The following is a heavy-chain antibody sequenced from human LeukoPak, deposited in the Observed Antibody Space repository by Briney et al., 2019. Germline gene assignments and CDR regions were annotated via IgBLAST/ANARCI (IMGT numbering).Heavy chain of an antibody. CDR3: ARDRKTCPHYYYYYMDV. J-gene: IGHJ6*03. CDR2: IYYSGST. V-gene: IGHV4-59*01. Sequence: SETLSLTCTVSGGSISSYYWSWIRQPPGKGLEWIGYIYYSGSTNYNPSLKSRVAISVDTSKNQFSLKLSSVTAADTAVYYCARDRKTCPHYYYYYMDVWGKGTTVTVSS. CDR1: GGSISSYY.